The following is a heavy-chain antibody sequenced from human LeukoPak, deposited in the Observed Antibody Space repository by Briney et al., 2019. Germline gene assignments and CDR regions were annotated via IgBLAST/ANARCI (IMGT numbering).Heavy chain of an antibody. Sequence: SGGSLRLSCAASGLTVSSNYMSWVRQAPGKGLEWVSVIYSGGSTYYADSVKGRFTISRDNSKNTLYLQMNSLRAEDTAVYYCASRRGSGYTYYYYYYMDVWGKGTTVTVSS. CDR3: ASRRGSGYTYYYYYYMDV. CDR2: IYSGGST. D-gene: IGHD3-22*01. CDR1: GLTVSSNY. J-gene: IGHJ6*03. V-gene: IGHV3-53*01.